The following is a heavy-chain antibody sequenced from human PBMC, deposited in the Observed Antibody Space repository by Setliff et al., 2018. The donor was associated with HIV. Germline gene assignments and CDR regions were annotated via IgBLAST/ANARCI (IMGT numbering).Heavy chain of an antibody. CDR1: GFTVSSNY. CDR3: ARGLERTNVLFGVVSIWFDP. J-gene: IGHJ5*02. V-gene: IGHV3-53*01. D-gene: IGHD3-3*01. CDR2: IFGGGNT. Sequence: QSGGSLRLSCAASGFTVSSNYMSWVRQAPGKGLEWVSVIFGGGNTYYADSVKGRFTIPRDNAKKSLYLQMNSLRAEDTAVYYCARGLERTNVLFGVVSIWFDPWGQGTLVTVSS.